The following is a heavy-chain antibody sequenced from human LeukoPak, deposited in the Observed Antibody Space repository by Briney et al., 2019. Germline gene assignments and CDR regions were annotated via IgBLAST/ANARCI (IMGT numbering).Heavy chain of an antibody. CDR1: GGSIINYY. Sequence: PSETLSLTSTVSGGSIINYYWSWMRQPPGKGLEWIGDIYYSGNANYNPSLKSRVTISVDTSKNQFSLKLSSVTAADTAVYYCARGGNYGDYDGYFDYWGQGTLVTVSS. J-gene: IGHJ4*02. CDR3: ARGGNYGDYDGYFDY. D-gene: IGHD4-17*01. CDR2: IYYSGNA. V-gene: IGHV4-59*08.